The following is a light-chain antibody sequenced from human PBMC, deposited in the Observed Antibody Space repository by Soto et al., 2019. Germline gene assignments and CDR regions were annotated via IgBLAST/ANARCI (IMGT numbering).Light chain of an antibody. V-gene: IGKV1-5*03. Sequence: IQMTHSPSTLSASIVDRLTITFRASESVNSWLAWYQQKPGKAPKFLIYKVSSLQSGVPSRFSGSGSGTEFTLTISSLQPDDFATYYCQQYNRYPWKFGQGTKVDIK. CDR2: KVS. J-gene: IGKJ1*01. CDR1: ESVNSW. CDR3: QQYNRYPWK.